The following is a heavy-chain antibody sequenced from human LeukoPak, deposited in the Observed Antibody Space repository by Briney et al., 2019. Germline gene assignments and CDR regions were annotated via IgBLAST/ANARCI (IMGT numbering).Heavy chain of an antibody. J-gene: IGHJ3*01. V-gene: IGHV3-23*01. CDR3: AKDLALAGTGGGFDV. CDR2: ISGSGDKT. Sequence: PGGSLRLSCAASGFTFTTYAINWVRQAPGKGQEWVSGISGSGDKTYYADSVNGRFTISRDNSKNTVSLQMSSLRAEDTALYYCAKDLALAGTGGGFDVWGQGTRVAVSS. D-gene: IGHD6-19*01. CDR1: GFTFTTYA.